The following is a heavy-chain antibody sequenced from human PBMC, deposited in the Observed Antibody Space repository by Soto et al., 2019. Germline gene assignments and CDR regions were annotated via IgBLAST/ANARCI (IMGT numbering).Heavy chain of an antibody. CDR1: GFTFSSYG. CDR2: ISYDGSNK. CDR3: VKVRFYSNYYYYGMDV. J-gene: IGHJ6*02. D-gene: IGHD4-4*01. V-gene: IGHV3-30*18. Sequence: GGSLRLSCAASGFTFSSYGMHWVRQAPGKGLEWVAVISYDGSNKYYADSVKGRFTISRDNSKNTLYLQMNSLRAEDTAVYYCVKVRFYSNYYYYGMDVWGQGTTVTVSS.